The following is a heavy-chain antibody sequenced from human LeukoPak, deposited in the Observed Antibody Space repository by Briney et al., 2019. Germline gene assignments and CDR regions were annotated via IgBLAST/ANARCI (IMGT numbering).Heavy chain of an antibody. J-gene: IGHJ4*02. D-gene: IGHD3-22*01. V-gene: IGHV1-18*01. CDR2: ISAYNGNT. Sequence: ASVKVSYKASGYTFTSYGISWVRQAPGQGLEWMGWISAYNGNTNYAQKLQGRVTMTTDTSTSTAYMELRSLRSDDTAVYYCARAGGVRDYYDSSGYYYGPDFDYWGQGTLVTVSS. CDR3: ARAGGVRDYYDSSGYYYGPDFDY. CDR1: GYTFTSYG.